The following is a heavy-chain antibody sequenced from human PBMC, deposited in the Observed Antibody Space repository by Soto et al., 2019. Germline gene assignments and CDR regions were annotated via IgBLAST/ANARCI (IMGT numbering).Heavy chain of an antibody. Sequence: SLKISCKGSGYSFTSYWIGWVRQMPGKGLEWMGIIYPGDSDTRYSPSFQGQVTISADKSISTAYLQWSSLKASDTAMYYCARLEETIGSSLYYFDYWGQGTLVTVSS. CDR3: ARLEETIGSSLYYFDY. CDR1: GYSFTSYW. J-gene: IGHJ4*02. V-gene: IGHV5-51*01. D-gene: IGHD6-6*01. CDR2: IYPGDSDT.